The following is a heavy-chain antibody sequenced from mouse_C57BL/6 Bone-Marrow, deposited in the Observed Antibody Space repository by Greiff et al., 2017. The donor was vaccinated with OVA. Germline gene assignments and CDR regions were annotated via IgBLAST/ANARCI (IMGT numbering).Heavy chain of an antibody. D-gene: IGHD2-10*01. J-gene: IGHJ2*01. CDR3: APLLGY. Sequence: QVQLKQPGAELVKPGASVKLSCKASGYTFTSYDINWVKQRPGQGLEWMGWIYPRDGSTKYNEKLKGKATLTVDTSSSTAYLALPSLTSEDSAVYFCAPLLGYWGQGTTLTVSS. CDR2: IYPRDGST. CDR1: GYTFTSYD. V-gene: IGHV1-85*01.